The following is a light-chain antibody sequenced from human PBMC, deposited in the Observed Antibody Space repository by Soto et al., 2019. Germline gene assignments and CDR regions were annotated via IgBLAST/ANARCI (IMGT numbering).Light chain of an antibody. Sequence: DIQMTQSPSTLSASVGDRVTITCRASQSISSWLAWYQQKPGTAPKSLIYTASSLESGVPSRFSGSGSGTEFTLTISILQPDDFATYYCQQYKSYPWTFGQGTKVEIK. CDR2: TAS. CDR1: QSISSW. J-gene: IGKJ1*01. CDR3: QQYKSYPWT. V-gene: IGKV1-5*03.